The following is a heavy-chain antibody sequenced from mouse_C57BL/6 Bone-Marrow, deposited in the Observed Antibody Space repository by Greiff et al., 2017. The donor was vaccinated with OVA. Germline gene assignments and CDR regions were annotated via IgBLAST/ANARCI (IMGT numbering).Heavy chain of an antibody. D-gene: IGHD2-3*01. CDR2: IYPGSGST. CDR3: AKAYDGYPYWYFDV. Sequence: QVQLQQPGAELVKPGASVKLSCKASGYTFTSYWITWVKQRPGQGLEWIGDIYPGSGSTNYNEKFTSKATLTVDTSSSTAYMQLSSLTSEDSAVYYCAKAYDGYPYWYFDVWGTGTTVTVSS. CDR1: GYTFTSYW. J-gene: IGHJ1*03. V-gene: IGHV1-55*01.